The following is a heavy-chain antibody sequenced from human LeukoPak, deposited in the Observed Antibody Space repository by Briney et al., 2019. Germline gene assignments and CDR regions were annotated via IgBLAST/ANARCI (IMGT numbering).Heavy chain of an antibody. V-gene: IGHV4-31*03. CDR3: AKDPEVRGVIISTFDY. Sequence: SETLSLTCSVSGGSISSGDYYWSWIRQHPGKGLEWIGHIYYSGTTYNNPSLESRVTISVDTSKNQFSLKLSSVTAADTAVYYCAKDPEVRGVIISTFDYWGQGTLVTVSS. J-gene: IGHJ4*02. CDR1: GGSISSGDYY. CDR2: IYYSGTT. D-gene: IGHD3-10*01.